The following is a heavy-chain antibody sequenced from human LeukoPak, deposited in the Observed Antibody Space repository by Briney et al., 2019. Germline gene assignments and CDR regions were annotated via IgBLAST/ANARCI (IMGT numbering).Heavy chain of an antibody. Sequence: PSETLSLTCTVSGGSVSSGSYYWSWIRQPPGKGLEWIGYIYYSGSTNYNPSLKSRVTISVDTSKNQFPLKLSSVTAADTAVYYCARDRDTAMAPRYYYGMDVWGKGTTVAVSS. CDR1: GGSVSSGSYY. CDR2: IYYSGST. J-gene: IGHJ6*04. V-gene: IGHV4-61*01. CDR3: ARDRDTAMAPRYYYGMDV. D-gene: IGHD5-18*01.